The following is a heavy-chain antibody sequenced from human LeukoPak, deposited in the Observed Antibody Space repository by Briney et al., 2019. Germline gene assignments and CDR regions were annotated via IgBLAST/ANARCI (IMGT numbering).Heavy chain of an antibody. CDR1: GRSISSSSYY. D-gene: IGHD6-6*01. V-gene: IGHV4-39*01. CDR3: ARMKGIAARPFDY. Sequence: SETLSLTCTVSGRSISSSSYYWGWIRQPPGKGLEWIGSIYYSGSTYYNPSLRSRVTISVDTSKNQFSLKLSSVTAADTAVYYCARMKGIAARPFDYWGQGTLVTVSS. J-gene: IGHJ4*02. CDR2: IYYSGST.